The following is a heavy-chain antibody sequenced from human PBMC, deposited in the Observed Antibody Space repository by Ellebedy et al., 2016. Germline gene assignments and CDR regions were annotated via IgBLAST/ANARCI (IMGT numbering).Heavy chain of an antibody. D-gene: IGHD6-19*01. Sequence: GGSLRLSCGGSGFTFRNSWMTWVRQTPGKGLAWVASIKQDGRQKDYEDSVKGRFSISRDNAKGLMYLQMTRLRVEDSAVYYCGAGGGWLSDYWGQGTLVTVSS. CDR2: IKQDGRQK. CDR1: GFTFRNSW. CDR3: GAGGGWLSDY. V-gene: IGHV3-7*01. J-gene: IGHJ4*02.